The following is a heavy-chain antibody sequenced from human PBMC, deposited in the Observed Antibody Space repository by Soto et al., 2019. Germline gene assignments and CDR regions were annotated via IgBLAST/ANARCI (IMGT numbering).Heavy chain of an antibody. V-gene: IGHV5-10-1*01. J-gene: IGHJ4*02. CDR1: GYSFPSYW. Sequence: GESLKISCKGSGYSFPSYWITWVRQMPGKGLEWMGRIDPSDSYTDYSPSFQGHVTISADKSISTAYLQWSSLKASDSAMYYCAGISPTGPLDYWGQGTMVTVYS. CDR3: AGISPTGPLDY. CDR2: IDPSDSYT. D-gene: IGHD1-1*01.